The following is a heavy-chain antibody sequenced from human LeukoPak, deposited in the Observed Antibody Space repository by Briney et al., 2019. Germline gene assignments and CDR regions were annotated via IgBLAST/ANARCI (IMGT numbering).Heavy chain of an antibody. CDR2: IGGSGTST. V-gene: IGHV3-23*01. D-gene: IGHD3-22*01. Sequence: HAGGSLRLSCAASGFIFSGYATSWVRQAPGKGLEWVSVIGGSGTSTYYADSVKGRFTISRDNSKNMLYLQMNSLRVEDTAIYYCAKVSVVAGRNAFDIWGQGTMVTVSS. CDR3: AKVSVVAGRNAFDI. J-gene: IGHJ3*02. CDR1: GFIFSGYA.